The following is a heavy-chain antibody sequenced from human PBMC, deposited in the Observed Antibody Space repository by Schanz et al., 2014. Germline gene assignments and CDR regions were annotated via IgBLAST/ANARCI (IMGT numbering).Heavy chain of an antibody. Sequence: PGGSLRLSYAASGITFSSHSFNWVRQAPGKGLEWISYITYNGGTIYYADSVKGRFTISRDNAKNSLYLEMNSLRAEDTALYYCARVKYCTITRCYRTETEGIYYMDVWGKGTTVTVSS. CDR2: ITYNGGTI. V-gene: IGHV3-48*01. J-gene: IGHJ6*03. D-gene: IGHD2-2*01. CDR3: ARVKYCTITRCYRTETEGIYYMDV. CDR1: GITFSSHS.